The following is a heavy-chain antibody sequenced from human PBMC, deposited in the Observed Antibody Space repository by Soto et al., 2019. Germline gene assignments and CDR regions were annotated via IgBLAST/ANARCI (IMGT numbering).Heavy chain of an antibody. V-gene: IGHV4-34*01. CDR3: ARGWGRIFDY. J-gene: IGHJ4*02. CDR2: INHSGST. D-gene: IGHD7-27*01. Sequence: QVQLQQWGAGLLKPSETLSLTCAVYGGSFSGYYWNWIRQPPGKGLAWIGEINHSGSTNYNPSLMSRVTISVDTSKNQFSLKLSSVTASDTAVYYCARGWGRIFDYWGQGTLVTVSS. CDR1: GGSFSGYY.